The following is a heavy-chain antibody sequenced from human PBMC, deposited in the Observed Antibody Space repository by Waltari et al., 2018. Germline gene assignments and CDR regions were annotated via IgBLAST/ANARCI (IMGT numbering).Heavy chain of an antibody. CDR1: GGSIRDYY. D-gene: IGHD1-20*01. V-gene: IGHV4-4*07. CDR2: IYISGST. Sequence: QVQLQESGPGLVKPSETLSLTCTVSGGSIRDYYWSWIRQPAGKGLEWIGRIYISGSTNYNPSHKSRVTVSVDTSKNQFSLKLSSVTAADTAVYYCARERFITGKTNAFDIWGQGTMVTVSS. CDR3: ARERFITGKTNAFDI. J-gene: IGHJ3*02.